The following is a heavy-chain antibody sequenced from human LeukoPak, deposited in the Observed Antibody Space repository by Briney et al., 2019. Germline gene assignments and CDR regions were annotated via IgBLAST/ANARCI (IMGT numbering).Heavy chain of an antibody. D-gene: IGHD6-19*01. J-gene: IGHJ4*02. CDR2: ISSSGSTI. V-gene: IGHV3-11*01. CDR3: ARGRAAVAGYFDY. Sequence: GGSLRLSCAASGFTFSDYYMSWIRQAPGKGLEWVSYISSSGSTIYYADSVKGRFTISRDNSKNTLYLQMNSLRAEDTAVYYCARGRAAVAGYFDYWGQGTLVTVSS. CDR1: GFTFSDYY.